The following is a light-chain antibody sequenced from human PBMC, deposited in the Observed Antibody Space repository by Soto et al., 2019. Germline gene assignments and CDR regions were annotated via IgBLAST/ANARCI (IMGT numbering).Light chain of an antibody. CDR1: QSVGKY. CDR3: QQYGSSLWT. V-gene: IGKV3-20*01. Sequence: EIVMTQSPATLSLSPGERATLSCRASQSVGKYLVWYQQKPGQAPRLLIYGASSRATGIPDRFSGSGSGTDFTLTISRLEPEDFAVYYCQQYGSSLWTFGQGTKVDIK. J-gene: IGKJ1*01. CDR2: GAS.